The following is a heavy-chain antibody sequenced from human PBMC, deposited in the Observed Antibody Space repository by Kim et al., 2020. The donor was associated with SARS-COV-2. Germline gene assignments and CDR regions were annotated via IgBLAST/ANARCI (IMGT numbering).Heavy chain of an antibody. CDR2: IDGTGGLI. J-gene: IGHJ4*02. V-gene: IGHV3-48*02. CDR3: ARDSGSAGADDF. Sequence: GSLRLSCEASGFAFSSHAMTWVRQAPGKGLEWISYIDGTGGLIYYADSVKGRFTIFRDNAKNSLYLQMNSLREEDTALYYCARDSGSAGADDFWGQGTLVTVSS. CDR1: GFAFSSHA. D-gene: IGHD6-13*01.